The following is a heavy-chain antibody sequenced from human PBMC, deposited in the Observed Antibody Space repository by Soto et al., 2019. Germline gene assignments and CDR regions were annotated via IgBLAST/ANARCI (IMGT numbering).Heavy chain of an antibody. J-gene: IGHJ6*02. CDR2: IYYSGST. Sequence: ESLCLSCAVSGGSISSSSYYWGWIRQPPGKGLEWIGSIYYSGSTYYNPSLKSRVTISVDTSKNQFSLKLSSVTAADTAVYYCATNYAYYYYYGMDVWGQGTTVTVYS. CDR3: ATNYAYYYYYGMDV. V-gene: IGHV4-39*01. CDR1: GGSISSSSYY. D-gene: IGHD4-4*01.